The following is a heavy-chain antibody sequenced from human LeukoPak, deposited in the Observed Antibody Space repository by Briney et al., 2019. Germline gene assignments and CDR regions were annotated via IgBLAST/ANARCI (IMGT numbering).Heavy chain of an antibody. CDR3: ARGTHGGGSYYFDY. V-gene: IGHV1-8*01. J-gene: IGHJ4*02. Sequence: ASVKVSCKASGYTFTSYDINWVRQATGQGLEWRGWMNPNSGNTGYAQKFQGRVTMTRNTSISTAYMGLSSLRSEDTAVYYCARGTHGGGSYYFDYWGQGTLVTVSS. D-gene: IGHD2-15*01. CDR2: MNPNSGNT. CDR1: GYTFTSYD.